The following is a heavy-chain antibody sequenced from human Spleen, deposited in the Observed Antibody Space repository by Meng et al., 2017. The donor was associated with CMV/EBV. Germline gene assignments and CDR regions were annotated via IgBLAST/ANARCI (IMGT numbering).Heavy chain of an antibody. CDR3: ARKVHDSSDMDV. Sequence: GESLKISCVASGFTFTTYKMHWVRQAPGKGLEWVSYIFSSCITIYYADSVKGRFTISRDNAKNSLYLQMNNLRAEDTAIYYCARKVHDSSDMDVWGQGTTVTVSS. J-gene: IGHJ6*02. CDR2: IFSSCITI. D-gene: IGHD3-22*01. V-gene: IGHV3-48*03. CDR1: GFTFTTYK.